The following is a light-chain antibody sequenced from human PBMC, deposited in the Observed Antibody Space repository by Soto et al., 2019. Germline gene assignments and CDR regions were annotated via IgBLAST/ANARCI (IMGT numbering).Light chain of an antibody. Sequence: QSVLTQPASVSGSPGQSITISCTGTSSDVGSYNLVSWYQQQPVKAPKLMIYEGSKRPSGVSNRFSGSKSGNTASLTISGLQAEDEADYYCCSYAGSSTVVFGGGTKLTVL. CDR3: CSYAGSSTVV. V-gene: IGLV2-23*01. CDR1: SSDVGSYNL. J-gene: IGLJ2*01. CDR2: EGS.